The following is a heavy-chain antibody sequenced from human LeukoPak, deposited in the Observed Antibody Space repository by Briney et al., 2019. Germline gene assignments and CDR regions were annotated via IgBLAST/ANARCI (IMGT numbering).Heavy chain of an antibody. J-gene: IGHJ6*03. CDR1: GFTFSSYW. CDR2: IKQDGSEK. Sequence: GGSLRLSCAASGFTFSSYWMSWVRQAPGKGLEWVANIKQDGSEKYYVDSVKGRFTISRDNAKNSLYLQMNSLRAEDTAVYYCARDFQDDFWSGRYYYYYYMDAWGEGTTVTVSS. CDR3: ARDFQDDFWSGRYYYYYYMDA. V-gene: IGHV3-7*01. D-gene: IGHD3-3*01.